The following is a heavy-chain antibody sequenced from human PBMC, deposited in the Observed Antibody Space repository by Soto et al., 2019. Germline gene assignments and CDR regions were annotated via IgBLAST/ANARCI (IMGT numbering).Heavy chain of an antibody. CDR1: GGSFSGYY. CDR2: INDRGSI. J-gene: IGHJ2*01. Sequence: QVQLQQWGAGPLRPLETLSLTCGVSGGSFSGYYWAWIRQSPGKGLEWIGEINDRGSINYNPSLKSRISISIDTSKNHYSPNLTSVTAADTAVYYCARESHDILTGPPWVWYFDLWGRGTLVTVSS. CDR3: ARESHDILTGPPWVWYFDL. D-gene: IGHD3-9*01. V-gene: IGHV4-34*01.